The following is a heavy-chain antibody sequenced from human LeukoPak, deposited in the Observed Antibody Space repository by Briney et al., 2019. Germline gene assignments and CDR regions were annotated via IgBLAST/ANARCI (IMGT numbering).Heavy chain of an antibody. CDR2: INPSGGST. CDR3: ARGVGYCSGGSCYNPHFDY. J-gene: IGHJ4*02. CDR1: GFTFTSYD. Sequence: ASVKVSCKASGFTFTSYDINWVRQASGQGLEWMGIINPSGGSTSYAQKFQGRVTMTRDTSTSTVYMELSSLRSEDTAVYYCARGVGYCSGGSCYNPHFDYWGQGTLVTVSS. D-gene: IGHD2-15*01. V-gene: IGHV1-46*01.